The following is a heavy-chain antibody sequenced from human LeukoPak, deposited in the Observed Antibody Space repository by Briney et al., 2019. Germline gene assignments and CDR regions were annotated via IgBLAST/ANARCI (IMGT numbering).Heavy chain of an antibody. Sequence: GGSLRLSCAASGFSFSNYAMSWVRQAPGKGLEWVSGLLSSGASTYYADSVKGRFTISRDNSKNTLFLQMDSLRDDDTTVYYCAKAHDSSGYILRDSDYWGQGTLVTVSS. CDR1: GFSFSNYA. V-gene: IGHV3-23*01. J-gene: IGHJ4*02. CDR2: LLSSGAST. D-gene: IGHD3-22*01. CDR3: AKAHDSSGYILRDSDY.